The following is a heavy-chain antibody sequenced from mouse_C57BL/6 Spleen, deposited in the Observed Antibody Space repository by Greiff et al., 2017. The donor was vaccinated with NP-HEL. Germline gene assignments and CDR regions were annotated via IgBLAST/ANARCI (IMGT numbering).Heavy chain of an antibody. J-gene: IGHJ3*01. CDR1: GYAFSSSW. CDR2: IYPGDGDT. V-gene: IGHV1-82*01. CDR3: ARRYDYASWFAD. Sequence: VQLQQSGPELVKPGASVKISCKASGYAFSSSWMNWVKQRPGQGLEWIGRIYPGDGDTNYNGKFKGKATLTADKSSSTAYMQLSSLTSEDSAVYYCARRYDYASWFADWGQGTLVTVS. D-gene: IGHD2-4*01.